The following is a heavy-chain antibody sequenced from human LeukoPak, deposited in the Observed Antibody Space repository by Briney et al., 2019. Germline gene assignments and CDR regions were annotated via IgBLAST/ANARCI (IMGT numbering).Heavy chain of an antibody. CDR3: ARGAKFGMDV. CDR1: GFTFSSYP. CDR2: ISSDGSSK. V-gene: IGHV3-74*01. J-gene: IGHJ6*02. Sequence: GGSLRLSCAASGFTFSSYPMHWVRQAPGKGLVWVSRISSDGSSKTYADSVKGRFTISRDNAKNTLYLQMNSLRAEDTAGYWCARGAKFGMDVWGQGTTVTVSS.